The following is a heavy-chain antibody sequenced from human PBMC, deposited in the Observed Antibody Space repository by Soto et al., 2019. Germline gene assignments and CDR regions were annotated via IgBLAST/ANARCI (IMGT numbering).Heavy chain of an antibody. Sequence: QVQLQESGPSRVRSSETLSLTCTVSGASISGSYWSWIRQPPGKGLEWFGFIHYTGTTNYDPSLESRVTMSVNTSKNHFSLNLGSVTAADTAVYYCGRNEGDRAGPDFEYGGRGILVTVS. CDR2: IHYTGTT. CDR1: GASISGSY. J-gene: IGHJ4*02. D-gene: IGHD3-16*01. V-gene: IGHV4-59*08. CDR3: GRNEGDRAGPDFEY.